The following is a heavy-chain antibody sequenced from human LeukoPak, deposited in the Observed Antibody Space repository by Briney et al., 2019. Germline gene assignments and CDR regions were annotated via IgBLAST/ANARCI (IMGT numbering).Heavy chain of an antibody. Sequence: SQTLSLTCAVSGDSVSSNSGTWTWIRQSPSRGLEWLGRTYYRSKWYNDYAVFVKSRITINPDTSKNQFSLQLNSVTPEDTAVYYCARGSSSSSWYFDYWGQGTLVTVSS. CDR1: GDSVSSNSGT. CDR2: TYYRSKWYN. J-gene: IGHJ4*02. D-gene: IGHD6-13*01. CDR3: ARGSSSSSWYFDY. V-gene: IGHV6-1*01.